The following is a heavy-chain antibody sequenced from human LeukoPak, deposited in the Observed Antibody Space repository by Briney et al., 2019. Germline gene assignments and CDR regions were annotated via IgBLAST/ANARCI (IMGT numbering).Heavy chain of an antibody. D-gene: IGHD6-19*01. CDR1: GYTFTSYD. CDR2: MNPNSGNT. J-gene: IGHJ3*02. V-gene: IGHV1-8*01. Sequence: GASLKVSCKASGYTFTSYDINWVRQATGQRLEWMGWMNPNSGNTGYAQKFQGRVTMTRNTSISTAYMELSSLRSEDTAVYYCARGPYSSGWYGAFDIWGQGTMVTVSS. CDR3: ARGPYSSGWYGAFDI.